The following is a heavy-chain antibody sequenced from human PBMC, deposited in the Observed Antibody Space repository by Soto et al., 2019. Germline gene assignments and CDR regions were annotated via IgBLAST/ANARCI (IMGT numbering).Heavy chain of an antibody. V-gene: IGHV3-23*01. CDR1: GFTFTNYA. CDR2: ITPTGAT. J-gene: IGHJ4*02. D-gene: IGHD6-19*01. Sequence: EMQLLESGGGLVQPGGSLRLFCAASGFTFTNYAMTWVRQAPGKGLEWVSTITPTGATFYGDTVKGRFTISRDNSRSTVFLQMNSLRAEDTAMYYCARTDKFNSQSSGWANRFDYWVQGTLVTVSS. CDR3: ARTDKFNSQSSGWANRFDY.